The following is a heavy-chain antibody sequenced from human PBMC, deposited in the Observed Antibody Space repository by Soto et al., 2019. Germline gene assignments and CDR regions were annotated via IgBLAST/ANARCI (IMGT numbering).Heavy chain of an antibody. CDR3: AKEIQTYYYGSGSQNYFDY. J-gene: IGHJ4*02. CDR2: ISYDGSNK. D-gene: IGHD3-10*01. V-gene: IGHV3-30*18. CDR1: GFTFSSYG. Sequence: PGGSLRLSCAASGFTFSSYGMHWVRQAPGKGLEWVAVISYDGSNKYYADSVKGRFTISRDNSRNTLYLQMNSLRAEDTAVYYCAKEIQTYYYGSGSQNYFDYWGQGTLVTVSS.